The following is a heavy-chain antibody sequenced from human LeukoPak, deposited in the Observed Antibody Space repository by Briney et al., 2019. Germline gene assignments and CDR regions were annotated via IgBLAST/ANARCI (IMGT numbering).Heavy chain of an antibody. V-gene: IGHV1-24*01. D-gene: IGHD3-22*01. CDR3: ATLNYYDSSGYYEGSPQDY. CDR2: FDPEDGKT. J-gene: IGHJ4*02. Sequence: ASVKVSCKVSGHTLIELSMHWVRQAPGKGLEWMGGFDPEDGKTIYAQKFQGRVTMTEDTSTDTAYMELSSLRSEDTAVYYCATLNYYDSSGYYEGSPQDYWGQGTLVTVSS. CDR1: GHTLIELS.